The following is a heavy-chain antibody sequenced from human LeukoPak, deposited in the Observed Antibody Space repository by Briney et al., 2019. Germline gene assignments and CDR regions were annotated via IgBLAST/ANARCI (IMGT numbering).Heavy chain of an antibody. V-gene: IGHV3-49*04. J-gene: IGHJ6*02. Sequence: PGRSLRLSCTASGFTFGVHAMSWVRQAPGKGLEWLGFIRSKAYGGTTEYAASAKRRFTISRDDSKSIAYLQMNSLTTEDTAVYCSRGPTQQWLYSGTDVWGQGTTVIVSS. CDR3: RGPTQQWLYSGTDV. D-gene: IGHD5-18*01. CDR2: IRSKAYGGTT. CDR1: GFTFGVHA.